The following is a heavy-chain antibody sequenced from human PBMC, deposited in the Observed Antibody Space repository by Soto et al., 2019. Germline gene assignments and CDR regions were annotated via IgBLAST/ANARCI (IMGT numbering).Heavy chain of an antibody. CDR3: ARQTASIVRQGDFDY. CDR2: IYYSGST. D-gene: IGHD2-2*01. J-gene: IGHJ4*02. CDR1: GDSITSSRYY. V-gene: IGHV4-39*01. Sequence: QLVLQESGPGVVKPSETLSLTCSVSGDSITSSRYYWGWIRQTPQTGLEWIGSIYYSGSTFYNPSLKSRVTVSVDTYKNQFSLKLTSVSAADTSLYFCARQTASIVRQGDFDYWGQGTLVTVSS.